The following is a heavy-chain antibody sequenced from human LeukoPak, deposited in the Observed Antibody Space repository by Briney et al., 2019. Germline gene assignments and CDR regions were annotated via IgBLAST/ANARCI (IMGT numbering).Heavy chain of an antibody. V-gene: IGHV3-23*01. CDR1: GFTFSSYA. J-gene: IGHJ4*02. CDR3: AKYEGSRIVVGPHY. D-gene: IGHD3-22*01. CDR2: ISGSGGST. Sequence: GGSLRLSCAASGFTFSSYAMSWVRQAPGKGLEWVSAISGSGGSTYYADSVKGRFTISRDNSKNTLYLQMNSLRAEDTAVYYCAKYEGSRIVVGPHYWGQGTLVTVSS.